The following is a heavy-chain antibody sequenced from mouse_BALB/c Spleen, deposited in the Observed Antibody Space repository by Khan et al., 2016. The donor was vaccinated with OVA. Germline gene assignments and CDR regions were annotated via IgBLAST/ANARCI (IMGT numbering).Heavy chain of an antibody. CDR2: ISYSGST. CDR3: ARTARLKY. J-gene: IGHJ2*01. CDR1: GYSFTSGYG. V-gene: IGHV3-2*02. D-gene: IGHD1-2*01. Sequence: EVQLVESGPGLVKPSQSLSLTCTVTGYSFTSGYGWNWIRQFPGNKLEWMGYISYSGSTNYNPSLKSRISITRDTSKNQFFLQLNSVTTEDTATYYCARTARLKYWGQGTTLTVSS.